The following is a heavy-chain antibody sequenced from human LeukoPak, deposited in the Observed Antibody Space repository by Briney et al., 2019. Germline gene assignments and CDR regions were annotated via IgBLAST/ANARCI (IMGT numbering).Heavy chain of an antibody. CDR1: GFTFSSYA. D-gene: IGHD3-22*01. CDR2: ISGSGGST. V-gene: IGHV3-23*01. Sequence: PGGSLRLSCAASGFTFSSYAMSWVRQAPGKGLGWVSAISGSGGSTYYADSVKGRFTISRDNSKNTLYLQMNSLRAEDTAVYYCAKGGVVVITIHYFDYWGQGTLVTVSS. J-gene: IGHJ4*02. CDR3: AKGGVVVITIHYFDY.